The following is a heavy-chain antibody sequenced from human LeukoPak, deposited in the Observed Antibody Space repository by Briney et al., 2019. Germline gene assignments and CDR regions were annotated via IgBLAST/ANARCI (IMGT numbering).Heavy chain of an antibody. CDR2: ISSSSSYI. CDR1: GSTFSSYS. J-gene: IGHJ4*02. V-gene: IGHV3-21*01. CDR3: ARASGSYHRIDY. Sequence: GGSLRLSCAASGSTFSSYSMNWVGQAPGKGLEWVSSISSSSSYIYYADSVKGRFTISRDNAKNSLYLQMNSLRAEDTAVYYCARASGSYHRIDYWGQGTLVTVSS. D-gene: IGHD1-26*01.